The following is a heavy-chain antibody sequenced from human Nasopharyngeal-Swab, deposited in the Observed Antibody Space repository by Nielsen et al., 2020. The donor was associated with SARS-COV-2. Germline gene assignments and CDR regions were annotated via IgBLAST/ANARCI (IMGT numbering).Heavy chain of an antibody. J-gene: IGHJ4*02. Sequence: SETLSPTCTVSGGSISSYYWSWIRQPPGKGLEWIGYIYYSGSTNYNPSLKSQVTISVDTSKNQFSLKLSSVTAADTAVYYCARESYYDSSGYRRVFDYWGQGTLVTVSS. CDR2: IYYSGST. CDR1: GGSISSYY. V-gene: IGHV4-59*01. CDR3: ARESYYDSSGYRRVFDY. D-gene: IGHD3-22*01.